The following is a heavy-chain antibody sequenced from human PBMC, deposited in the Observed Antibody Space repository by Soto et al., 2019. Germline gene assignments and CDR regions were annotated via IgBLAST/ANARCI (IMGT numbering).Heavy chain of an antibody. D-gene: IGHD3-10*01. CDR1: GYTFTGYY. Sequence: GASVKVSCKASGYTFTGYYMHWVRQAPGQGLEWMGWINPNSGGTNYAQKFQGWVTMTRDTSISTAYMELSRLRSDDTAVYYCARGYYGSGGYYYMDVWGKGTTVTVSS. J-gene: IGHJ6*03. CDR3: ARGYYGSGGYYYMDV. V-gene: IGHV1-2*04. CDR2: INPNSGGT.